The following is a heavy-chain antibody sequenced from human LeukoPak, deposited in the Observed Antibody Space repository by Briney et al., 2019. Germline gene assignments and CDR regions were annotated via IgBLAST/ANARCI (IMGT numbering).Heavy chain of an antibody. CDR3: ARVSRGYYPYSSSWSYYFDY. CDR2: INHSGST. Sequence: SETLSLTCAVYGGSFSGYYWSWIRQPPGKGLEWIGEINHSGSTNYNPSLKSRVTISVDTSKNQFSLKLSSVTAADTAVYYCARVSRGYYPYSSSWSYYFDYWGQGTLVTVSS. D-gene: IGHD6-13*01. J-gene: IGHJ4*02. V-gene: IGHV4-34*01. CDR1: GGSFSGYY.